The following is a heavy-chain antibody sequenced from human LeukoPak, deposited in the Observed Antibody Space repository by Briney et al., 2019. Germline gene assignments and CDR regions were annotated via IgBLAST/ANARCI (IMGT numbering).Heavy chain of an antibody. CDR2: ISGSGGST. Sequence: PGGSLRLFCAASGFTFSSYAMSWVRQAPGKGLEWVSAISGSGGSTYYADSVKGRFTISRDNSKNTLYLQMNSLRAEDTAVYYCAKVGYCSSTSCLEPAGIISPHAFDIWGQGTMVTVSS. V-gene: IGHV3-23*01. CDR3: AKVGYCSSTSCLEPAGIISPHAFDI. CDR1: GFTFSSYA. D-gene: IGHD2-2*01. J-gene: IGHJ3*02.